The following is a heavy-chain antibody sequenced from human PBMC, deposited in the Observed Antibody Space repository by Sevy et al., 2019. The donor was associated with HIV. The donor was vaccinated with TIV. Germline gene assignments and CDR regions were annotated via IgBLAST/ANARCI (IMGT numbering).Heavy chain of an antibody. CDR3: ARGDELNSYYYGMDV. D-gene: IGHD1-7*01. CDR2: TYYRSKWYS. Sequence: SQTLSLTCAISGDSVSTSSATWNWFRQSPSRGLEWLGRTYYRSKWYSDYEVSVKGRVTMKPDRSKDQFSLHLESVIPEDTAVYFCARGDELNSYYYGMDVWGQGTTVTVSS. J-gene: IGHJ6*02. V-gene: IGHV6-1*01. CDR1: GDSVSTSSAT.